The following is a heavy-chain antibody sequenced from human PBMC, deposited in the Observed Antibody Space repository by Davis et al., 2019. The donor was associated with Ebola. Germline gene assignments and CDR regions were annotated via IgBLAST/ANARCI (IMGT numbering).Heavy chain of an antibody. J-gene: IGHJ4*02. D-gene: IGHD4-17*01. Sequence: PGGSLRLSCAASGFTFSDYWMHWVRQGPGKGLEWVSRIKDDGDSTRYAESVKGRFIISRDNAKNRLYLDMNSLRGDDTAVYYCARGFTTVTDYDYWGQGTLVTVSS. CDR2: IKDDGDST. V-gene: IGHV3-74*01. CDR1: GFTFSDYW. CDR3: ARGFTTVTDYDY.